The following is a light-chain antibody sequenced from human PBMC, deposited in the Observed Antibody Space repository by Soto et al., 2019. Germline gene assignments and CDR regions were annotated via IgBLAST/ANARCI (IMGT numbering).Light chain of an antibody. CDR3: QVWASSSDRQV. CDR1: NIGSKS. V-gene: IGLV3-21*04. J-gene: IGLJ2*01. Sequence: SYELTQPPSVSVAPGKTARITCGGNNIGSKSVHWYQQKPGQAPVLVIYYDSDRPSGIPERFSGSNSGNTATLTISRVEAGDEADYYCQVWASSSDRQVFGGGTKLTVL. CDR2: YDS.